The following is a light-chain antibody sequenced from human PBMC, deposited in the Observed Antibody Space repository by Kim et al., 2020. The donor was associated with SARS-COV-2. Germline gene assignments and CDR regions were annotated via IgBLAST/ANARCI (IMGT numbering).Light chain of an antibody. J-gene: IGKJ2*02. Sequence: EIVLTQSPVTLSLSPGERATLSYRASQSASSSYLAWYQQKPGQAPRLLIYGASSRATGIPDRFSGSGSGTDFTLTISRLEPEDFAVYYCHQCGSSPSTCGQGTKLEI. CDR3: HQCGSSPST. CDR2: GAS. V-gene: IGKV3-20*01. CDR1: QSASSSY.